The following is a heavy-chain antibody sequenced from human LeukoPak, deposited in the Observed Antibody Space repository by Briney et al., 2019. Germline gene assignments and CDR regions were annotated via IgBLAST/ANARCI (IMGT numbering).Heavy chain of an antibody. Sequence: KASETLSLTCAVYGGSFSDYYWSWIRQPPGKGLEWIGEINHSGSTNYNPSLKSRVTISVDTSKNQFSLKLSSVTAADTAVYYCARGQLTVDNYYYYGMDVWGQGTTVTVSS. CDR3: ARGQLTVDNYYYYGMDV. J-gene: IGHJ6*02. V-gene: IGHV4-34*01. CDR2: INHSGST. CDR1: GGSFSDYY. D-gene: IGHD1-20*01.